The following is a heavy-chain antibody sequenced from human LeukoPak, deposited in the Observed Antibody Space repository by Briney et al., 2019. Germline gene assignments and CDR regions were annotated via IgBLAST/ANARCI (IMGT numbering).Heavy chain of an antibody. CDR1: GYTFTSYG. D-gene: IGHD3-10*01. Sequence: ASVKVSCKASGYTFTSYGISWVRQAPGQGLEWRGWISAYNGKTNYAQKLQGRVTMTTDTSTSTAYMELRSLRSDDTAVYYCARGVLWFGELADGMDVWGQGTTVTVSS. CDR3: ARGVLWFGELADGMDV. CDR2: ISAYNGKT. V-gene: IGHV1-18*01. J-gene: IGHJ6*02.